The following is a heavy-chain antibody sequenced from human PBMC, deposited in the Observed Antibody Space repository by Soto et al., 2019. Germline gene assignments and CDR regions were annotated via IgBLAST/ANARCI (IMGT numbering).Heavy chain of an antibody. CDR2: IIPIFGTA. CDR3: ASPGAVDYDILTGYNDYGMDV. V-gene: IGHV1-69*06. D-gene: IGHD3-9*01. Sequence: SVKVSCKASGGTFSSYAISWVRQAPGQGLEWMGGIIPIFGTANYAQKFQGRVTITADKSTSTAYMELSSLRSEDTAVYYCASPGAVDYDILTGYNDYGMDVWGQGTTVTV. J-gene: IGHJ6*02. CDR1: GGTFSSYA.